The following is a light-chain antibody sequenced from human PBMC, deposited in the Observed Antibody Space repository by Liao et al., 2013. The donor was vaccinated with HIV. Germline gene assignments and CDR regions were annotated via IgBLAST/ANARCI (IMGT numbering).Light chain of an antibody. V-gene: IGLV3-21*02. CDR3: QVWDTSSDHRKV. Sequence: SYVLTQPPSVSVAPGHTARITCAGDNIGGESVHWYQQKSGQAPVLVIFHETDRPSGISDRFSGSTSENTATLTISRAEAGDEADYYCQVWDTSSDHRKVFGGGTKLTVL. CDR1: NIGGES. J-gene: IGLJ3*02. CDR2: HET.